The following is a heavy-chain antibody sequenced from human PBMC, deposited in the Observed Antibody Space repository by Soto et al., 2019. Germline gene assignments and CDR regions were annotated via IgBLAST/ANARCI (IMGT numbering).Heavy chain of an antibody. V-gene: IGHV4-39*01. Sequence: SETLSLTCTVSGGSISSSSYYWGWIRQPPGKGLEWIGSIYYSGSTYYNPSLKSRVTISVDTSKNQFSLKLSSVTAADTAVYYCARRVDSSGWYAYFDYWGQGTLVTVSS. CDR3: ARRVDSSGWYAYFDY. CDR1: GGSISSSSYY. CDR2: IYYSGST. D-gene: IGHD6-19*01. J-gene: IGHJ4*02.